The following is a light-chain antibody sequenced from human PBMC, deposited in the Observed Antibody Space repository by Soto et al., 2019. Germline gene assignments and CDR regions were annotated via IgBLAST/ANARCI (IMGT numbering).Light chain of an antibody. CDR3: GQFDSARPRT. J-gene: IGKJ1*01. CDR2: GAA. CDR1: QSVSSSS. V-gene: IGKV3D-15*01. Sequence: DIVVKPSPATLSVSPGESATLSSGASQSVSSSSLHWNRQKPGRGPSLIIYGAATRANGIPARFSSSGAGAKVTPTISSRQSEEFAAYFCGQFDSARPRTFGQGTKVDIK.